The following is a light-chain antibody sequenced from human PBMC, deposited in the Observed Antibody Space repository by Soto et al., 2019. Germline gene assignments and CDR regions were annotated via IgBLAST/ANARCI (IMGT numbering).Light chain of an antibody. Sequence: QSALTQPASLSGSPGQSITISCTGTSSDVGGYNYVSWYQQHPGKAPKLMIYDVSNRPSGVSNRFSGSKSGNTASLTISGLQAEDESDYYCSSYTSSSTIMVFGGGTKVTVL. J-gene: IGLJ2*01. CDR2: DVS. V-gene: IGLV2-14*01. CDR1: SSDVGGYNY. CDR3: SSYTSSSTIMV.